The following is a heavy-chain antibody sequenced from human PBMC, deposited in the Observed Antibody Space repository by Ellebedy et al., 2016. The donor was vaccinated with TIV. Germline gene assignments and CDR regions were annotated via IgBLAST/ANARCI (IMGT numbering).Heavy chain of an antibody. D-gene: IGHD4-11*01. V-gene: IGHV4-59*01. Sequence: MPSETLSLTCTVSGGSISSYYWSWIRQPPGKGLEWIGYIYYSGSTNYNPSLKSRVTISVDTSKNQFSLKLSSVTAVDTAVYYCAREVTRGMDVWGQGTTVTVSS. CDR1: GGSISSYY. CDR2: IYYSGST. CDR3: AREVTRGMDV. J-gene: IGHJ6*02.